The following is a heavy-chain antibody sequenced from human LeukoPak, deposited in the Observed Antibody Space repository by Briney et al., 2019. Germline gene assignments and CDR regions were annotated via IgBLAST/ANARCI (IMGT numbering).Heavy chain of an antibody. Sequence: PSETLSLTCTVPGGSISSYYWSWIRQPPGKGLEWIGYIYYSGSTNYNPSLKSRVTISVDTSKNQFSLKLSSVTAADTAVYYCARHRGTAMALLDYWGQGTLVTVSS. CDR2: IYYSGST. CDR3: ARHRGTAMALLDY. V-gene: IGHV4-59*08. D-gene: IGHD5-18*01. J-gene: IGHJ4*02. CDR1: GGSISSYY.